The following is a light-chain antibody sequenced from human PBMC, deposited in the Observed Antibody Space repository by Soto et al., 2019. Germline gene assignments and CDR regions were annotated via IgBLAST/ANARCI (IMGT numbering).Light chain of an antibody. CDR3: QQRSNWPWT. CDR1: QSVSSY. V-gene: IGKV3-11*01. Sequence: EMVLTPSPANLSFSPWERSTLYCRASQSVSSYLAWYQQKPGQAPRLLIYDASNRATGIPARFSGSGSGTDFTLTISSLEPEDFAVYYCQQRSNWPWTFGQGTKVDI. J-gene: IGKJ1*01. CDR2: DAS.